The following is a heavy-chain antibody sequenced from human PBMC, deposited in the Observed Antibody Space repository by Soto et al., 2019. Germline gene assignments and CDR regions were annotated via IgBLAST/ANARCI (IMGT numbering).Heavy chain of an antibody. J-gene: IGHJ4*02. CDR3: ARDTYGGKQGMDY. CDR1: GGTFSSYT. CDR2: IIPILGIA. Sequence: GASVKVSCKASGGTFSSYTISWVRQAPGQGLEWMGRIIPILGIANYAQKFQGRVTITADKSTSTAYMELSCLRSEDTAVYYCARDTYGGKQGMDYWGQGTLVTVSS. D-gene: IGHD3-16*01. V-gene: IGHV1-69*04.